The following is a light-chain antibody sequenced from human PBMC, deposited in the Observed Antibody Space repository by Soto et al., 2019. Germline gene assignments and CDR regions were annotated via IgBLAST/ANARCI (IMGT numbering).Light chain of an antibody. CDR3: SSYTSISTLV. V-gene: IGLV2-14*01. CDR2: DVT. CDR1: SSDVGGYNY. J-gene: IGLJ2*01. Sequence: QSVLTQPASVSGSPGQSITISCTGTSSDVGGYNYVSWYQQHPGKAPKLIIYDVTNRPSGVSNRFSGSKSGNTASLTIFGLQAADEADYYCSSYTSISTLVFGGGTKLTVL.